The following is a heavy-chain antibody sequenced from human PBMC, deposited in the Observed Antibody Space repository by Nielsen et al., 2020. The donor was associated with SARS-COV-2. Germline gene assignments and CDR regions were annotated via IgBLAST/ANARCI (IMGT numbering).Heavy chain of an antibody. CDR2: IYYSGST. D-gene: IGHD6-13*01. V-gene: IGHV4-61*01. CDR1: GGSVSSGSYY. J-gene: IGHJ5*02. CDR3: ARLEQQLVEGPNWFDP. Sequence: SETLSLTCTVSGGSVSSGSYYWSWIRQPPGKGLEWIGYIYYSGSTNYNPSLKSRVTISVDTSKNQFSLKLSSVTAADTAVYYCARLEQQLVEGPNWFDPWGQGTLVTVSS.